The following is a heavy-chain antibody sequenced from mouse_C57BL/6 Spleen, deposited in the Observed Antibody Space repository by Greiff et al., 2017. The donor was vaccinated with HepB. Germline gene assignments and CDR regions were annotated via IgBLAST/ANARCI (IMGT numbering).Heavy chain of an antibody. CDR1: GYTFTSYW. CDR2: INPSSGYT. V-gene: IGHV1-7*01. Sequence: VMLVESGAELAKPGASVKLSCKASGYTFTSYWMHWVKQRPGQGLEWIGYINPSSGYTKYNQKFKDKATLTADKSSSTAYMQLSSLTYEDSAVYYCARSDYDYDYAMDYWGQGTSVTVSS. D-gene: IGHD2-4*01. CDR3: ARSDYDYDYAMDY. J-gene: IGHJ4*01.